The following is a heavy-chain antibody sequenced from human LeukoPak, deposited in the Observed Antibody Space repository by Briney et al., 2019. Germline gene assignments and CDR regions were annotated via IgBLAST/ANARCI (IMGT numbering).Heavy chain of an antibody. D-gene: IGHD5-24*01. CDR2: ISTSGTTI. J-gene: IGHJ6*03. Sequence: PGGSLRLSRAASGFIFRDYCMSWIRQAPGKGLEWVSYISTSGTTIYYADSVKGRFTISRDNAKNSLYLQMNSLRAEDTAVYYCARKQGGYNYGYYYYMDVWGEGTTVTVSS. CDR3: ARKQGGYNYGYYYYMDV. V-gene: IGHV3-11*01. CDR1: GFIFRDYC.